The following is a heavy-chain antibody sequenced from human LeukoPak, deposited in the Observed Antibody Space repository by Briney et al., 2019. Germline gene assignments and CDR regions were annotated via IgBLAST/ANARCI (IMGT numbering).Heavy chain of an antibody. J-gene: IGHJ6*03. CDR2: IRSYSSYI. V-gene: IGHV3-21*01. Sequence: GGSLRLSCAASGFTFDTYNFNWVRQAPGKGLEWVATIRSYSSYIHYGDSVKGRFTISRDDAERSVYLQMDNVRVEDTAVYFCARYSEVYYYVDVWGTGTTVTVSS. CDR1: GFTFDTYN. D-gene: IGHD2-21*01. CDR3: ARYSEVYYYVDV.